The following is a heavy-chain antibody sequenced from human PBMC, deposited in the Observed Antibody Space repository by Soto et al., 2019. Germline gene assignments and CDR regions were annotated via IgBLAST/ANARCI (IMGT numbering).Heavy chain of an antibody. Sequence: QVQLVASGGSMVQPGRSLRLSCVASGFTLSNYGMHWVRQAPGKGLEWVAMISYDGSAEYYVDSVKGRFTISRDLSMNVVYMHMNRLRQEAPALYDGAKDYVPNRRCTGFNPWGPGALVLVSS. CDR3: AKDYVPNRRCTGFNP. V-gene: IGHV3-30*18. CDR2: ISYDGSAE. D-gene: IGHD3-10*02. J-gene: IGHJ5*02. CDR1: GFTLSNYG.